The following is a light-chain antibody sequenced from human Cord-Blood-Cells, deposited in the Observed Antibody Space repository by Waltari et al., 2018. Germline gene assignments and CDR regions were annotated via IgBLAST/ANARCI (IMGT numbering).Light chain of an antibody. V-gene: IGLV3-25*03. CDR3: QSADSSGTYYV. Sequence: SYELTQPPSVSVSPGQTARITCAGDALPKQYANLYLQKPGQAAVLVIYKDSERPSGIPERFSGSSSGTTVTLTISGVQAEDEADYYCQSADSSGTYYVFGTGTKVTVL. J-gene: IGLJ1*01. CDR1: ALPKQY. CDR2: KDS.